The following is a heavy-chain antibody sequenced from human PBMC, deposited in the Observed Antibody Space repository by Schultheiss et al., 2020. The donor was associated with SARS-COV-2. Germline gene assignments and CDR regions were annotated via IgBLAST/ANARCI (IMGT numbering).Heavy chain of an antibody. CDR3: ARSRDYDFWSGYPRHYGMDV. CDR2: ISYDGSNK. CDR1: GFTFSSYA. Sequence: GGSLRLSCAASGFTFSSYAMHWVRQAPGKGLEWVAVISYDGSNKYYADSVKGRFTISRDNSKNTLYLQMNSLRAEDTAVYYCARSRDYDFWSGYPRHYGMDVWGQGTTVTVSS. D-gene: IGHD3-3*01. J-gene: IGHJ6*02. V-gene: IGHV3-30*04.